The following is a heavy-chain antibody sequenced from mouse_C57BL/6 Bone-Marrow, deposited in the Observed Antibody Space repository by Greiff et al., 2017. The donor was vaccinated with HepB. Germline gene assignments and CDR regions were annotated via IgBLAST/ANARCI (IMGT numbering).Heavy chain of an antibody. V-gene: IGHV5-15*01. CDR1: GFTFSDYG. D-gene: IGHD1-1*01. CDR3: ARHYYYWYFDV. Sequence: EVKVVESGGGLVQPGGSLKLSCAASGFTFSDYGMAWVRQAPRKGPEWVAFISNLAYSIYYADTVTGRFTISRENAKNTLYLEMSSLRSEDTAMYYCARHYYYWYFDVWGTGTTVTVSS. CDR2: ISNLAYSI. J-gene: IGHJ1*03.